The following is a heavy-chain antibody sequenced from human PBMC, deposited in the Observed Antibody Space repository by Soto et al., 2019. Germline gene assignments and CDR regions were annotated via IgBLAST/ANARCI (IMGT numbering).Heavy chain of an antibody. V-gene: IGHV4-34*01. Sequence: QVQLQQWGAGLLRPSETLSLTCAVYGGSFSGYYWSWIRQPPGKGLEWIGEINHSGSTNYNPSLKSRVTISVDTSKNQFSLKLNSVTAADTDVYYSARGGNYNFWSGYILRGEDVWGQGTTVTVSS. CDR3: ARGGNYNFWSGYILRGEDV. J-gene: IGHJ6*02. CDR2: INHSGST. CDR1: GGSFSGYY. D-gene: IGHD3-3*01.